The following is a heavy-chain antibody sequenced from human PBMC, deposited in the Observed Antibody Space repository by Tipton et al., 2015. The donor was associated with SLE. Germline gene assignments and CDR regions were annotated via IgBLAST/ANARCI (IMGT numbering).Heavy chain of an antibody. J-gene: IGHJ3*02. CDR1: GGSVSSGSYY. D-gene: IGHD6-19*01. V-gene: IGHV4-61*01. CDR2: IYYSGST. Sequence: LRLSCTVSGGSVSSGSYYWSWIRQPPGKGLEWIGYIYYSGSTNYNPSLKSRVTISVDTSKNQFSLKLSSVTAADTAVYYCARVGSGWYTSAFDIWGQGTMVTVSS. CDR3: ARVGSGWYTSAFDI.